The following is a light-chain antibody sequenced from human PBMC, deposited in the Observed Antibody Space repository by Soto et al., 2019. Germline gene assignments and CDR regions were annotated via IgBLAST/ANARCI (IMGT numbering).Light chain of an antibody. Sequence: QSALTQPASVSGSPGQSITISCTGTSSDVGGYNYVSWYQQHPGKAPKLIISEVSNRPSGVSNRFSGSKSGNTASLTISGLQAADEADYYCNSYTSKSTGVFGAGTKLTVL. CDR3: NSYTSKSTGV. CDR2: EVS. CDR1: SSDVGGYNY. J-gene: IGLJ1*01. V-gene: IGLV2-14*01.